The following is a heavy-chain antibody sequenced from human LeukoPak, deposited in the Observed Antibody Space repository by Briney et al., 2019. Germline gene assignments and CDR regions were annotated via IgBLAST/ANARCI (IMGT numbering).Heavy chain of an antibody. CDR1: GYTFTSYG. D-gene: IGHD3-22*01. CDR3: ATSNTYYYDSSGHPYGMDV. J-gene: IGHJ6*02. Sequence: GASVKVSCKASGYTFTSYGISWVRQAPGQGLEWMGWISAYNGNTNYAQKLQGRVTMTTDTSTSTAYMELRSLRSDDTAVYYCATSNTYYYDSSGHPYGMDVWGQGTTVTVSS. V-gene: IGHV1-18*01. CDR2: ISAYNGNT.